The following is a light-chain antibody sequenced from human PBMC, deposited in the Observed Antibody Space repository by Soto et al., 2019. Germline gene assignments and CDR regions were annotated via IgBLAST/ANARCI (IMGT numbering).Light chain of an antibody. Sequence: EIVLTQSPGTLSLSPGERATLSCRASQSVRSSHLAWYQQKPGQAPRLLIYGASSRATGIPDRFSGSGSGTDFPLTISRLEPEDFAVYYCQQYSSSPLTFGGGTKVEIK. CDR3: QQYSSSPLT. CDR1: QSVRSSH. CDR2: GAS. V-gene: IGKV3-20*01. J-gene: IGKJ4*01.